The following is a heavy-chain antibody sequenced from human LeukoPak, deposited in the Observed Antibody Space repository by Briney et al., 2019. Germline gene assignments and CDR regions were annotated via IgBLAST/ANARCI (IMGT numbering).Heavy chain of an antibody. CDR2: IKQDGSEK. CDR1: GFTFSSYW. V-gene: IGHV3-7*01. D-gene: IGHD6-13*01. J-gene: IGHJ6*03. Sequence: GSLRLSCAASGFTFSSYWMSWVRQAPGKGLEWVANIKQDGSEKYYVDSVKGRFTISRDNAKNSLYLQMNSLRAEDTAVYCCARGVLSSSWPSSYYYYYMDVWGKGTTVTISS. CDR3: ARGVLSSSWPSSYYYYYMDV.